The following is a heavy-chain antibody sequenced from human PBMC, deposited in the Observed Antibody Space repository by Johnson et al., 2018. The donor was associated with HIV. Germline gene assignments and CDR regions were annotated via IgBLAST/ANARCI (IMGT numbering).Heavy chain of an antibody. Sequence: VQLVESGGGLVQPGGSLRLSCAASGFSVSHYYMDWVRQAPGQGLEWVSAIYIDHGPYFADSVKGRFTVSRDNSKNTLYLQMNSLRAEDTAVYYCARGLRSGIVVVYDAFDIWGQGTMVTVSS. CDR1: GFSVSHYY. CDR2: IYIDHGP. CDR3: ARGLRSGIVVVYDAFDI. J-gene: IGHJ3*02. V-gene: IGHV3-66*01. D-gene: IGHD3-22*01.